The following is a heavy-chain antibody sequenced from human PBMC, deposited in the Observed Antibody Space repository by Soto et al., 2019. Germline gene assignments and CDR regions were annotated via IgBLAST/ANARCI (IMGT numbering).Heavy chain of an antibody. CDR1: GGTFSSHG. CDR2: IIPTFGTA. CDR3: SSERSAQYFDF. D-gene: IGHD1-26*01. J-gene: IGHJ4*02. V-gene: IGHV1-69*06. Sequence: QVQLVQSGTVVQRRGSSVKVSCQASGGTFSSHGMAWVRQAPGQGLEWMGGIIPTFGTATYAPKFQGRVTIPADKSTNTAYMQLSSLRSADTALYYCSSERSAQYFDFWGQGTLITVSS.